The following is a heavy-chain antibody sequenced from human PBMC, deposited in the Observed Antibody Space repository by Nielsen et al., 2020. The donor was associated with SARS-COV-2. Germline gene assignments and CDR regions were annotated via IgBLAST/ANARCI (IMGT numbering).Heavy chain of an antibody. V-gene: IGHV3-21*01. CDR3: AREMTTMGMGAFDI. J-gene: IGHJ3*02. Sequence: GGSLRLSCAASGFTFSSYSMNWVRQAPGKGLEWVSSISSSSSYIYYADSVKGRFTISRDNAKNSLYLQMNSLRAEDTAVYYCAREMTTMGMGAFDIWGQGTMVTVSS. CDR2: ISSSSSYI. CDR1: GFTFSSYS. D-gene: IGHD4-23*01.